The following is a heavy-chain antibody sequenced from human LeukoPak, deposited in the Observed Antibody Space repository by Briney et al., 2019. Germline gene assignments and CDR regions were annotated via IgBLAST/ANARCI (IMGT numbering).Heavy chain of an antibody. CDR2: IKQDGSEI. D-gene: IGHD4-23*01. CDR3: ARADYGGNLFFDY. Sequence: GGSMRLSCAASGFTLSSYWMSWVRQAPGKGLEWVANIKQDGSEINYVDSVKGRFTISRDNAKNSMLLQMNSLRAEDTAVYYCARADYGGNLFFDYWGQGALVTVSS. J-gene: IGHJ4*02. V-gene: IGHV3-7*04. CDR1: GFTLSSYW.